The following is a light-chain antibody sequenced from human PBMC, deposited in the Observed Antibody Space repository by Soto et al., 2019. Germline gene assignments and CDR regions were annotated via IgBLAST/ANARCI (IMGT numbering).Light chain of an antibody. CDR3: ASWDASLNGWV. CDR1: SSNIGSDT. CDR2: RIN. Sequence: QSVLTQPYSASGTPGQRVTISCSGSSSNIGSDTVNWYQQLPGTAPKLLIHRINQRPSGVPGRFSGSKSGTSASLAISGLQSEDEADYYCASWDASLNGWVFGGGTKLTVL. J-gene: IGLJ3*02. V-gene: IGLV1-44*01.